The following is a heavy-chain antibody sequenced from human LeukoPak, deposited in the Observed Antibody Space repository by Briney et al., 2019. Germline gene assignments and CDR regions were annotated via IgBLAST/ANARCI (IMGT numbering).Heavy chain of an antibody. CDR2: IYHSGNT. V-gene: IGHV4-38-2*02. CDR3: AREGVLGAFDI. CDR1: GYSISSGYY. D-gene: IGHD2/OR15-2a*01. J-gene: IGHJ3*02. Sequence: SETLSLTCTVSGYSISSGYYWDWIRQPPGKGLEWIGSIYHSGNTYYNPSLKSRVTISVDTSKNQLSLKLSSVTAADTAVYYCAREGVLGAFDIWGQGTMVTVSS.